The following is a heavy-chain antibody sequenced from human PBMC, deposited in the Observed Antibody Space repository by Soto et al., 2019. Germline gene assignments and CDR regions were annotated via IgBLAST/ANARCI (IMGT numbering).Heavy chain of an antibody. CDR1: GFSFTSYA. V-gene: IGHV3-23*01. CDR3: ARVPTLYCSGGSCYPYYYYYMDV. D-gene: IGHD2-15*01. Sequence: VASLRPSCAASGFSFTSYAMSWVRQAPGKGLEWVSTIRGSGGSTYYADSVKGRFTISRDNSKNMLYLQMNSLRAEDTAVYYCARVPTLYCSGGSCYPYYYYYMDVWGKGTTVTVSS. CDR2: IRGSGGST. J-gene: IGHJ6*03.